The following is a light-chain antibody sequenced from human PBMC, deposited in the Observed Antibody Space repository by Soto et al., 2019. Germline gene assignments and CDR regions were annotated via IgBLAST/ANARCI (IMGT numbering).Light chain of an antibody. J-gene: IGKJ4*01. V-gene: IGKV3-15*01. CDR2: DTS. CDR1: QSFSSN. CDR3: QQYNSWPLT. Sequence: EIVMTQSPATLSVSPGERATLSCRASQSFSSNLAWYQQKRGQAPRLLIYDTSPSATGVPARFSGSGSGTEVPLTISSLQSEDFAVYYCQQYNSWPLTFGGGTKVEIK.